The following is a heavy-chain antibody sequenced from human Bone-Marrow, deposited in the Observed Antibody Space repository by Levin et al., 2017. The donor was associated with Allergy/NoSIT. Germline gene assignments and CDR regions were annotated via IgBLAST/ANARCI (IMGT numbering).Heavy chain of an antibody. CDR3: ARDAGLGEQYDWLPIDF. Sequence: SETLSLACTVSGVSVTSGSYFWGWIRQAAGKGLEWIGRIYPSGSTDYNPSLKSRVTISLDTSQNQFSLKLTSVTAADTAVYYCARDAGLGEQYDWLPIDFWGQGTLVTVSS. CDR2: IYPSGST. D-gene: IGHD3-9*01. J-gene: IGHJ4*02. V-gene: IGHV4-61*02. CDR1: GVSVTSGSYF.